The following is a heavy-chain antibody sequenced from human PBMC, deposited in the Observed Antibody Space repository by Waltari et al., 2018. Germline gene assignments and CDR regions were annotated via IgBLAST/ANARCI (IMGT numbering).Heavy chain of an antibody. CDR2: INHSGST. J-gene: IGHJ3*02. Sequence: QVQLQQWGAGLLKPSETLSLTCAVYGGSFSGYYWSWIRQPPGKGLEWIGEINHSGSTNYNPALKSRVTISVDTSKNQFSLKLSSGTAADTAVYYCARYSGSYYSGFDIWGQGTMVTVSS. CDR1: GGSFSGYY. CDR3: ARYSGSYYSGFDI. V-gene: IGHV4-34*01. D-gene: IGHD1-26*01.